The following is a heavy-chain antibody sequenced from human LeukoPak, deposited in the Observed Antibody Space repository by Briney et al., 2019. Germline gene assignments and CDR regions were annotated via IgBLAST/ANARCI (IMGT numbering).Heavy chain of an antibody. J-gene: IGHJ6*03. Sequence: SVKVSCKASGGTFSSYAISWVRQAPGQGLEWMGRIIPIFGTANYAQKLQGRVTITTDESTSTAYMELSSLRSEDTAVYYCARASYYYDSSGYNYYYYMDVWGKGTTVTVSS. V-gene: IGHV1-69*05. CDR1: GGTFSSYA. D-gene: IGHD3-22*01. CDR3: ARASYYYDSSGYNYYYYMDV. CDR2: IIPIFGTA.